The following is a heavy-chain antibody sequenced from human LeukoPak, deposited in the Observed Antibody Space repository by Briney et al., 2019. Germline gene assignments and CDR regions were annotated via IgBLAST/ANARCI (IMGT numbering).Heavy chain of an antibody. V-gene: IGHV5-51*01. Sequence: GESLKVSCKGSGYSFTTYWIGWVRQMPGKGLEWMGIIYPGDSDTRYSPSFQGQVTISADKSISTAYLQWSSLKASDSAMYYCARARFCSGGSCYAEYWGQGTLVTVSS. CDR1: GYSFTTYW. D-gene: IGHD2-15*01. CDR2: IYPGDSDT. J-gene: IGHJ4*02. CDR3: ARARFCSGGSCYAEY.